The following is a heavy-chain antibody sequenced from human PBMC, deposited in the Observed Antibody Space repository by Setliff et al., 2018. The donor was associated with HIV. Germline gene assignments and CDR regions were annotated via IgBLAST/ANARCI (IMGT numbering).Heavy chain of an antibody. CDR1: GYTFINYA. V-gene: IGHV7-4-1*02. J-gene: IGHJ5*02. D-gene: IGHD4-17*01. CDR3: ARALYGDYGGDINWLDP. CDR2: INTHTGSP. Sequence: GASVKVCCKASGYTFINYAMNWVRQAPGQGLEWMGWINTHTGSPTYAQAFTGRFVFSVDTSVTTAYLQISSLKADDTAVYYCARALYGDYGGDINWLDPWGQGTLVTVSS.